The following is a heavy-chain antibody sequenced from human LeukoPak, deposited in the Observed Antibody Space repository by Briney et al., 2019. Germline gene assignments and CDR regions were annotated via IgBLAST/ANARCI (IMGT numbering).Heavy chain of an antibody. CDR3: ARQADYNVLTGYHKGHLDY. CDR1: GYSFTSYW. V-gene: IGHV5-51*01. CDR2: IYPGGSDT. Sequence: GESLQIFCKGSGYSFTSYWIGWGRQMSGKGLEWMGIIYPGGSDTRYSPSFQGQVTISADKSITTAYLQLSSLQASASAMYYCARQADYNVLTGYHKGHLDYWGQGTLVTVSS. D-gene: IGHD3-9*01. J-gene: IGHJ4*02.